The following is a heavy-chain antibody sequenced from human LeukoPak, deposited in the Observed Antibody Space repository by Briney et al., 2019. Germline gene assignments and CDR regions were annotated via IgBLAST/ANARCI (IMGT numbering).Heavy chain of an antibody. CDR2: ISSSGSTI. J-gene: IGHJ4*02. CDR3: ARDLTWGIVGATTGY. D-gene: IGHD1-26*01. V-gene: IGHV3-11*01. CDR1: GFTFSDYR. Sequence: GGSLRLSCAASGFTFSDYRMSWIRQAPGKGLEGVSYISSSGSTIYYADSVKGRFTISRDNAKNSLYLQMNSLRAEDTAVYYCARDLTWGIVGATTGYWGQGTLVTVSS.